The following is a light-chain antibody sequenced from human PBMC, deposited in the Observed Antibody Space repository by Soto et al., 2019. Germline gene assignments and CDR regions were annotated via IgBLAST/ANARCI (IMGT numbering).Light chain of an antibody. CDR1: QSVSSY. J-gene: IGKJ4*01. CDR2: DAS. Sequence: EIVLTQSPATLSLSPGERATLSCRASQSVSSYLAWYQQKPGQAPRLLIYDASNRATGIPARFSGSGSGTDCTLTISSLEPEDFVVYYCQQRSNWPPTLTFGGGTKVEIK. CDR3: QQRSNWPPTLT. V-gene: IGKV3-11*01.